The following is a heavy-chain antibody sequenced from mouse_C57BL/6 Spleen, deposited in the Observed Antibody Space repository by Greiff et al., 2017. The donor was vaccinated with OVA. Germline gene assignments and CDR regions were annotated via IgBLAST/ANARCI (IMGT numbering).Heavy chain of an antibody. J-gene: IGHJ3*01. V-gene: IGHV1-47*01. CDR1: GYTFTTYP. CDR3: ARHDDYDGAWFAY. Sequence: QVQLKESGAELVKPGASVKMSCKASGYTFTTYPIEWMKQNHGKSLEWIGNFHPYNDDTKYNEKFKGKATLTVEKSSSTVYLELSRLTSDDSAVYYCARHDDYDGAWFAYWGQGTLVTVSA. CDR2: FHPYNDDT. D-gene: IGHD2-4*01.